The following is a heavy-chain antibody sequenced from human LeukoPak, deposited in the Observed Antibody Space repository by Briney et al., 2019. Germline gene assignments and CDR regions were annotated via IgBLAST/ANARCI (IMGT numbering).Heavy chain of an antibody. D-gene: IGHD3-16*01. J-gene: IGHJ6*02. CDR2: ISSSGSTI. CDR3: ARMIYYYYGMDV. V-gene: IGHV3-11*01. Sequence: GGSLRLSCAAAGFTFSDYYMSWIRQAPGKGLEWVSYISSSGSTIYYADSVKGRFTISRDNAKDSLYLQMNSLRAEDTAVYYCARMIYYYYGMDVWGQGTTVTVSS. CDR1: GFTFSDYY.